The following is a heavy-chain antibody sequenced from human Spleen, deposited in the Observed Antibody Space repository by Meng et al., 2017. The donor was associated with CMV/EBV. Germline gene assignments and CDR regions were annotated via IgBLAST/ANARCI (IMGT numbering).Heavy chain of an antibody. J-gene: IGHJ4*02. CDR1: GFSFSIYW. CDR3: ASQSHSSFFY. CDR2: INSDGSST. V-gene: IGHV3-74*01. D-gene: IGHD6-6*01. Sequence: LSCAACGFSFSIYWMHWVRQAPGKGLVWVSRINSDGSSTGYADSVKGRFTMSRDNAKNTLYLQMNSLRAEDTAVYYCASQSHSSFFYWGQGTLVTVSS.